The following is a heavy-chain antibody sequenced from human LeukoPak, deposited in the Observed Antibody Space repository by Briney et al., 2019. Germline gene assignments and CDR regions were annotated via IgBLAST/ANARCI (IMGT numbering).Heavy chain of an antibody. D-gene: IGHD6-19*01. CDR3: AIMHSSGWFST. J-gene: IGHJ5*02. CDR2: FDPENGDT. CDR1: GYTLTELS. Sequence: ASVTVPCKVSGYTLTELSMHWVRQAPGKGLEWMGGFDPENGDTICAQKFQGRVTMTEDTSSDTTYMELSSLRSEDTAVYYCAIMHSSGWFSTWGQGTLVTVSS. V-gene: IGHV1-24*01.